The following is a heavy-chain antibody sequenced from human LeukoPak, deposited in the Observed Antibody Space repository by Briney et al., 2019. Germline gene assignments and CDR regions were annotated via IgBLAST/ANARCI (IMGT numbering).Heavy chain of an antibody. Sequence: GESLKISCKGSGYNFNTNWIAWVRQMPGKGLEWMAIIYPGDSNSRSGRSFQGQVTVSADKSLSAAYLEWSTLKASDAAVYYCARTANGTVSGLWYSDLWGRGTLVTVSS. J-gene: IGHJ2*01. CDR1: GYNFNTNW. D-gene: IGHD4-17*01. V-gene: IGHV5-51*01. CDR2: IYPGDSNS. CDR3: ARTANGTVSGLWYSDL.